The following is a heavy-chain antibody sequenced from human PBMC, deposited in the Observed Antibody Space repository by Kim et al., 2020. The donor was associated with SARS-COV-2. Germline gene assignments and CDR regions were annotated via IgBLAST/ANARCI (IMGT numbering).Heavy chain of an antibody. Sequence: GGSLRLSCAASGFTFDDYDMHWVRQAPGKGLEWVSGISWNSGSIGYADSVKGRFNISRDNAKNSLYLQMNSLRAEDTALYYCAKGKYYYDSSAYYRFDYWGQGTLVTVSS. D-gene: IGHD3-22*01. CDR2: ISWNSGSI. CDR1: GFTFDDYD. CDR3: AKGKYYYDSSAYYRFDY. V-gene: IGHV3-9*01. J-gene: IGHJ4*02.